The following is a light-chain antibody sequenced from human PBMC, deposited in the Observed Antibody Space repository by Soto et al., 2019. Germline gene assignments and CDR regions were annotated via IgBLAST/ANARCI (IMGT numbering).Light chain of an antibody. V-gene: IGKV1-33*01. Sequence: NYSIYSISATVRDRVTISYQDSQNISNCLNWYQQKPGKAPKLLIYDASNLETGVPSRFSGSGSGTEFTLTISSLQPDDFATYYCLHDYNYPWTFGQGTKVAI. J-gene: IGKJ1*01. CDR1: QNISNC. CDR2: DAS. CDR3: LHDYNYPWT.